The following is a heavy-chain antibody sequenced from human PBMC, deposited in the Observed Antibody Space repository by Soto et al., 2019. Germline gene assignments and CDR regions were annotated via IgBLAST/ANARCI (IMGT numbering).Heavy chain of an antibody. CDR1: GYTFTSYD. CDR3: ARGEELPPYYYYMDV. D-gene: IGHD1-7*01. CDR2: MNPNSGNT. V-gene: IGHV1-8*01. J-gene: IGHJ6*03. Sequence: ASVKVSCKASGYTFTSYDINWVRQATGQGLEWMGWMNPNSGNTGYAQKFQGRVTMTRNTSISTAYMELSSLRSEDTAVYYCARGEELPPYYYYMDVWSKGTTVTVSS.